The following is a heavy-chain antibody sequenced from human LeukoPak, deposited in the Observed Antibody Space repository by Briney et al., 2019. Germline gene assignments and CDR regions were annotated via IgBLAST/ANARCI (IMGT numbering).Heavy chain of an antibody. CDR1: GFTFSSYA. J-gene: IGHJ3*02. Sequence: PGGSLRLSCAASGFTFSSYAMSWVRQAPGKGLEWVSSISDSGSYIYYADSVKGRFTISRDNAKNSLYLQMNNVRAEDTAVYYCARHREYGSGSYAFDIWGQGTMVTVSS. D-gene: IGHD3-10*01. CDR3: ARHREYGSGSYAFDI. V-gene: IGHV3-21*01. CDR2: ISDSGSYI.